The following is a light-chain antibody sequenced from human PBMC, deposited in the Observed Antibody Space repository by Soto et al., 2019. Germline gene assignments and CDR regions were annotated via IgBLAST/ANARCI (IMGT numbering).Light chain of an antibody. J-gene: IGKJ1*01. Sequence: DIQMTQSPSTLSASVGARVTITGRASQGIRGWLAWYQQKPGKAPNLLIYEASRLESAVPSRFSGSASGTEFTLTINSLQPDDFATYYCQQYSSYPETCGQGTKVEIK. CDR1: QGIRGW. V-gene: IGKV1-5*03. CDR2: EAS. CDR3: QQYSSYPET.